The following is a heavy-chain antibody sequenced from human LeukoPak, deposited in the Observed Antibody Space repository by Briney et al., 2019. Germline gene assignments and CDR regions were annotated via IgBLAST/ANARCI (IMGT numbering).Heavy chain of an antibody. CDR3: AKEYSDYDPFS. Sequence: GGSLRLSWAASGFTFSSYVMHWVRQAPGKGLEWVAIISYDGSNEYYADSVKGRFTISRDNAKNSLYLQMNSLRAEDTAVYYCAKEYSDYDPFSWGQGTLVTVSS. CDR2: ISYDGSNE. J-gene: IGHJ4*02. V-gene: IGHV3-30*04. D-gene: IGHD3-16*01. CDR1: GFTFSSYV.